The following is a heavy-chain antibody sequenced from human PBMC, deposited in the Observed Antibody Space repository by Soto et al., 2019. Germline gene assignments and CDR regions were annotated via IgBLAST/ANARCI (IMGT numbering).Heavy chain of an antibody. CDR1: GFTFSSYG. V-gene: IGHV3-33*01. CDR2: IWYDGSNK. J-gene: IGHJ4*02. D-gene: IGHD1-7*01. CDR3: ARENYSRTTEFDY. Sequence: GGSLRLSCAASGFTFSSYGMHWVRQAPGKGLEWVAVIWYDGSNKYYADSVKGRFTISRDNSKNTLYLQMNSLRAEDTAVYYCARENYSRTTEFDYWGQGTLVTVSS.